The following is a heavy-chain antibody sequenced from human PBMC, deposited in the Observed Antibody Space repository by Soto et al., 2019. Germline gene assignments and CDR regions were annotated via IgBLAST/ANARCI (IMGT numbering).Heavy chain of an antibody. CDR2: FYSGGST. J-gene: IGHJ4*02. D-gene: IGHD6-19*01. V-gene: IGHV4-59*01. CDR1: GGSISSYY. CDR3: ARDGDSSGWYPNFDL. Sequence: SETLSLTCTVSGGSISSYYWSWIRQPPGKGLEWIGYFYSGGSTSYNPSLKSRITISVDTSKDQFSLNLRSVTAADTAVYYCARDGDSSGWYPNFDLWGQGTLVTVSS.